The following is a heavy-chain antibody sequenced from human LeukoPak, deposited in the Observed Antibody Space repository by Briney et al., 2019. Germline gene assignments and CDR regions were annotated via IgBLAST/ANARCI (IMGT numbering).Heavy chain of an antibody. J-gene: IGHJ3*02. CDR3: AKERYYFDSSGYYNDAFDI. V-gene: IGHV3-30*02. CDR2: IRYDGSNK. CDR1: GFTFSSYG. D-gene: IGHD3-22*01. Sequence: QPGGSLRLSCAASGFTFSSYGMHWVRQAPGKGLEWVAFIRYDGSNKYYADSVKGRFTISRDNSKNTLYLQMNSLRAEDTAVYYCAKERYYFDSSGYYNDAFDIWGQRTMVTVSS.